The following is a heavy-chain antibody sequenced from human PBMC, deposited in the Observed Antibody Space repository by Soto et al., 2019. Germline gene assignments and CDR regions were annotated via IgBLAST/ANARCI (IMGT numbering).Heavy chain of an antibody. D-gene: IGHD3-16*01. Sequence: SETLSLTCNVSGGSISNYYWTWVRQSPEKGLEWIGYMYYNGNINYNPSLKSRVTISIDTSKNQFSLTLKSVTAADTAVYYCASGGNWFDPWGQGVLVTVTS. CDR3: ASGGNWFDP. CDR2: MYYNGNI. V-gene: IGHV4-59*01. J-gene: IGHJ5*02. CDR1: GGSISNYY.